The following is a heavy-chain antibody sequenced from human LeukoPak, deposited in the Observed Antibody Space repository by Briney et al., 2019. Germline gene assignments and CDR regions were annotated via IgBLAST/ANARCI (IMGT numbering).Heavy chain of an antibody. J-gene: IGHJ3*02. CDR2: MNPNSGNT. D-gene: IGHD1-26*01. V-gene: IGHV1-8*01. CDR1: GYTFTSYD. Sequence: ASVKVSCKASGYTFTSYDINWVRQATGQGLEWMGWMNPNSGNTGYAQKFQGRVTMTRNTSISTTYMVLSSLRSEDTAVYYCARGWGQWGLAWGFDIWGQGTMVTVSS. CDR3: ARGWGQWGLAWGFDI.